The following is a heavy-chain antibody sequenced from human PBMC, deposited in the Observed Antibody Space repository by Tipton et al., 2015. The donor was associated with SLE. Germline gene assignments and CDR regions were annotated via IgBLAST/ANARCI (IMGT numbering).Heavy chain of an antibody. V-gene: IGHV4-61*09. Sequence: TLSLTCIVSGDSITSGDYHWSWIRQPAGKGLEWIGQISTSGSSNYDPSLNSRVTISVDTPKNQFSLKLTAVAAADTAVYYCSTWMAGGSRSGYWGQGTLVTVSS. CDR2: ISTSGSS. J-gene: IGHJ4*02. D-gene: IGHD3-3*01. CDR3: STWMAGGSRSGY. CDR1: GDSITSGDYH.